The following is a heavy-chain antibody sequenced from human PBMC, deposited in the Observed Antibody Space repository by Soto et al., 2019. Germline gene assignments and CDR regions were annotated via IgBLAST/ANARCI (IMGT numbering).Heavy chain of an antibody. D-gene: IGHD2-2*01. CDR1: GGTFSSYA. Sequence: SVKVSCKASGGTFSSYAISWVRQAPGQGLEWMGGIIPIFGTANYAQKFQGRVTITADESTSTAYMELSSLRSEDTAVYYCARGIIVVVPAAIGRATEGFDPWGQGTLVTVS. CDR3: ARGIIVVVPAAIGRATEGFDP. V-gene: IGHV1-69*13. CDR2: IIPIFGTA. J-gene: IGHJ5*02.